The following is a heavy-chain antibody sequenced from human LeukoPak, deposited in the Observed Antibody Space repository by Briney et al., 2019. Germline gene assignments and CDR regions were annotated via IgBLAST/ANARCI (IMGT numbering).Heavy chain of an antibody. CDR1: GFTFSSYA. D-gene: IGHD2-15*01. CDR3: ARDGGRYCSGGSCYYFDY. Sequence: PGGSLRLSCAASGFTFSSYAMHWVRQAPGKGLEWVAGISYDGSNKYYADSVKGRFTISRDNSKNTLYLQMNSLRAEDTAVYYCARDGGRYCSGGSCYYFDYWGQGTLVTVSS. V-gene: IGHV3-30*04. J-gene: IGHJ4*02. CDR2: ISYDGSNK.